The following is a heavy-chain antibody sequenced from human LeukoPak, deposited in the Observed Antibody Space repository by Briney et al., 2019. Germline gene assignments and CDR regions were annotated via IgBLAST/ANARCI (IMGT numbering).Heavy chain of an antibody. J-gene: IGHJ4*02. CDR2: IKQDGSEM. V-gene: IGHV3-7*01. CDR1: GFTFSTYW. D-gene: IGHD3-22*01. CDR3: ARAAAYHYDRSGYLNY. Sequence: PGGSLRLSCAASGFTFSTYWMSWVRQAPGKGLEWVANIKQDGSEMYYVDSVKGRFTISRDNAKNSLYLQMNSLRAEDTAVYYCARAAAYHYDRSGYLNYWGQGTLVAVSS.